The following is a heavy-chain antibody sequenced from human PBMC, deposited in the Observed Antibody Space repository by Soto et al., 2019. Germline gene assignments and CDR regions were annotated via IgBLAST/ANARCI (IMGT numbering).Heavy chain of an antibody. CDR2: MNPNSGNT. CDR3: ARGLHCSGGSCYSDY. Sequence: QVQLVQSGAEVKKPGASVKVSCKASGYTFTSYDINRVRQATGQGLEWMGWMNPNSGNTGYAQKFQGRVNMTRNTSISTAYMELSSLRSEDTAVYYCARGLHCSGGSCYSDYWGQGTLVTVSS. D-gene: IGHD2-15*01. V-gene: IGHV1-8*01. J-gene: IGHJ4*02. CDR1: GYTFTSYD.